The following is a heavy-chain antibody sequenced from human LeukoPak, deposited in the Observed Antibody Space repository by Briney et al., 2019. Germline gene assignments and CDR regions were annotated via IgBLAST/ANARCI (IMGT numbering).Heavy chain of an antibody. Sequence: ASVKVSRKTSINILTRDSMHWVRQAPGQGLEWIGWINPNSGGTLFARRFQRRVTMTSDTSIGATYMELSRLTSDDTALYYCAAQCNDDFCYKRDYMDVWGKGTMVIVSS. CDR3: AAQCNDDFCYKRDYMDV. D-gene: IGHD2-2*02. V-gene: IGHV1-2*02. J-gene: IGHJ6*03. CDR2: INPNSGGT. CDR1: INILTRDS.